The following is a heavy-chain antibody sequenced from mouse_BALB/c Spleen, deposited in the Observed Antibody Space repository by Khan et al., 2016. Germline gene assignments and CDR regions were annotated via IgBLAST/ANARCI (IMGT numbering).Heavy chain of an antibody. Sequence: EVKLLESGGGLVQPGGSLKLSCAASGFDFSRYWMSWVRQAPGKGLEWIGEINPDSSTINYTPSLKDKFIISRDNDKHTLYLQMSKVRSEDTALYYCASTFWYFDVWGAGTTVTVSA. CDR2: INPDSSTI. CDR1: GFDFSRYW. V-gene: IGHV4-1*02. CDR3: ASTFWYFDV. J-gene: IGHJ1*01.